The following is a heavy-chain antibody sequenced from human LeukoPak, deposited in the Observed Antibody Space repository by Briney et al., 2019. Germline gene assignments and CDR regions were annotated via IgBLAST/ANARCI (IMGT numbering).Heavy chain of an antibody. V-gene: IGHV1-3*01. CDR3: ARVGISGSYSFDY. Sequence: GASVNVSCKASGYTFTSYAMHWVRQAPGQRLEWMGWINAGNGNTKYSQKFQGRVTITRDTSASTAYMELSSLRSEDTAVYYCARVGISGSYSFDYWGQGTLVTVSS. CDR1: GYTFTSYA. D-gene: IGHD1-26*01. J-gene: IGHJ4*02. CDR2: INAGNGNT.